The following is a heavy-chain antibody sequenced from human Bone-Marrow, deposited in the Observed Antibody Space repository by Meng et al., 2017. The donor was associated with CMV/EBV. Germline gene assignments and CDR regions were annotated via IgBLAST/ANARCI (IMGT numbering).Heavy chain of an antibody. CDR2: IRSKGYGGKT. CDR1: GFTFGDYA. J-gene: IGHJ4*02. D-gene: IGHD3-3*01. CDR3: RMTIFDGVLG. V-gene: IGHV3-49*04. Sequence: GESLKISCTTSGFTFGDYAMSWVRQAPGKGLEWVGFIRSKGYGGKTAYAASVKGRVTTSRDDSKSIAYLQMNSLKTEDTAVYYCRMTIFDGVLGWGQGTLVTVSS.